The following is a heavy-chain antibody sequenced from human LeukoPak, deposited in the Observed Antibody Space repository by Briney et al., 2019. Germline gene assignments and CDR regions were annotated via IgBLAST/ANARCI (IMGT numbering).Heavy chain of an antibody. V-gene: IGHV3-21*01. CDR1: GFTFSSYN. CDR3: ARDHRDTATPFDY. CDR2: ISSSSSYI. D-gene: IGHD5-18*01. J-gene: IGHJ4*02. Sequence: GGSMRLSCAASGFTFSSYNMNWVRQAPGKGLEWVSSISSSSSYIYYADSVKGRFTISRDNAKNSLYLQMNSLRAEDTAVYYCARDHRDTATPFDYWGQGTLVTVSS.